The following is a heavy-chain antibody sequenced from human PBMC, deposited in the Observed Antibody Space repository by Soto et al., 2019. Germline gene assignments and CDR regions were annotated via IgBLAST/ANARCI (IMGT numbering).Heavy chain of an antibody. D-gene: IGHD5-12*01. V-gene: IGHV3-9*01. CDR2: ISWNSGSI. CDR1: GFTFDDYA. J-gene: IGHJ3*02. CDR3: AKARDGYTIRGAFDI. Sequence: EVQLVESGGGLVQPGRSLRLSCAASGFTFDDYAMHWVRQAPGKGLEWVSGISWNSGSIGYADSVKGRFTVSRDNAKNYLYLQMNSLRAEDTALYYCAKARDGYTIRGAFDIWGQGTMVTVSS.